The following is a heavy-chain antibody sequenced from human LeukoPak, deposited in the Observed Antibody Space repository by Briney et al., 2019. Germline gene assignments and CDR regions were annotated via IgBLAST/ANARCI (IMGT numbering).Heavy chain of an antibody. J-gene: IGHJ4*02. V-gene: IGHV3-7*01. D-gene: IGHD3-22*01. Sequence: GSLRLSCAASGFTFSNYWMSWVRQAPGKGLEWVANINQGGSDKYYVDSVKGRFTISRDNSKNTLYLQMGSLRAEDMAVYYCARRGYYYDSSGPRSGGYYFDYWGQGTLVTVSS. CDR1: GFTFSNYW. CDR3: ARRGYYYDSSGPRSGGYYFDY. CDR2: INQGGSDK.